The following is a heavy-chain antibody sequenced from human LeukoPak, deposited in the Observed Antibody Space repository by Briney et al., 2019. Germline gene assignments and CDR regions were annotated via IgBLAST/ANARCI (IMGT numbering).Heavy chain of an antibody. Sequence: SETLSLTCAVYGGSFSGYYWSWIRQPPGKGLEWIGEINHSGSTNYNPSLKSRVTISVDTSKSQFSLKLSSVTAADTAVYYCARAWSPKPLPLAVAGLHYFDYWGQRTLVTVSS. CDR1: GGSFSGYY. CDR2: INHSGST. D-gene: IGHD6-19*01. J-gene: IGHJ4*02. V-gene: IGHV4-34*01. CDR3: ARAWSPKPLPLAVAGLHYFDY.